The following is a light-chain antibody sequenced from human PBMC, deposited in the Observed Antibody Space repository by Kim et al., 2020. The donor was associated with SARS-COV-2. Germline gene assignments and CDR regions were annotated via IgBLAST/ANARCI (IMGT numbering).Light chain of an antibody. V-gene: IGKV1-39*01. CDR3: QQSYSTPLT. CDR2: AAS. CDR1: QSISSY. J-gene: IGKJ4*01. Sequence: DIQMTQSPSSLSASVGDRVTITCRASQSISSYLNCYQQKPGKAPKLLIYAASSLQSGVPSRFSGSGSGTDFTLTISSQQPEDFATYYCQQSYSTPLTFGGGTKVDIK.